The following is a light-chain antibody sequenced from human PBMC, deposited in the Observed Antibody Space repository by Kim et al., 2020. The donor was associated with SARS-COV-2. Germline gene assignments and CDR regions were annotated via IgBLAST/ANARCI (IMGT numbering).Light chain of an antibody. CDR3: QQLNSYARFT. CDR1: QGISSY. J-gene: IGKJ4*01. V-gene: IGKV1-9*01. CDR2: AAS. Sequence: DIQLTQSPSFLSASVGDRVTITCRASQGISSYLAWYQQKPGKAPKLLIYAASTLQSGVPSRFSGSGSGTEFTLTISSLQPEDFATYYCQQLNSYARFTFGGGTKVDSK.